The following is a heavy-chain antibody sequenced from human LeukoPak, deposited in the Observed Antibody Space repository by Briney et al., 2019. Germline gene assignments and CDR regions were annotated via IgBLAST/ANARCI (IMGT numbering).Heavy chain of an antibody. D-gene: IGHD1-26*01. CDR3: AKGIIYVLGVDY. J-gene: IGHJ4*02. CDR1: GFTFSSYA. CDR2: ISGSGGST. V-gene: IGHV3-23*01. Sequence: GGSLRLSCAASGFTFSSYAMSWVRQAPGKGLEWVSAISGSGGSTYYADSVKGRFTISRDNSKNTLYLQMNSLRAEDTAVYYWAKGIIYVLGVDYWGQGTLVTVSS.